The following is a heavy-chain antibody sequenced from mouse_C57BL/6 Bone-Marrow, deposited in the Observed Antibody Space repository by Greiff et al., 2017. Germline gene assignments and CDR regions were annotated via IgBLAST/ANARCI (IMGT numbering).Heavy chain of an antibody. CDR2: IDPSDSYT. CDR3: ARDYLHY. V-gene: IGHV1-59*01. Sequence: QVQLQQPGAELVRPGTSVKLSCKASGYTFTSYWMHWVKQRPGQGLEWIGVIDPSDSYTNYNQKFKGKATLTVDTSSSTAYMQLSSLTSEDSAVYYCARDYLHYWGPGTTLTVSS. CDR1: GYTFTSYW. J-gene: IGHJ2*01. D-gene: IGHD1-1*01.